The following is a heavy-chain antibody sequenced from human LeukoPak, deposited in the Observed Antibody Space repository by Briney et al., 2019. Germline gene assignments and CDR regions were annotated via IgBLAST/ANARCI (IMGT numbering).Heavy chain of an antibody. J-gene: IGHJ6*03. D-gene: IGHD4-11*01. CDR1: VYTLTSYG. V-gene: IGHV1-18*01. CDR3: ARVGFSKFYHHMDV. Sequence: GASVKVSCRASVYTLTSYGINWVRQAPGQGLEWLGWISAYTGDTKYAQNLQGRVNMTTDTSTSTAYMELKSLRSDDTAVYYCARVGFSKFYHHMDVWGKGTTVTVSS. CDR2: ISAYTGDT.